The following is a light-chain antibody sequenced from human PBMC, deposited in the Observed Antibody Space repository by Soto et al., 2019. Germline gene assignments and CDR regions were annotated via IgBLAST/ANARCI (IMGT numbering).Light chain of an antibody. CDR3: QQYNSYLGT. V-gene: IGKV1-5*01. CDR1: QDINTF. Sequence: DIQMTQSPSTLSASVGDRVTITCRASQDINTFLAWYQQKPGKAPKLLIYDASGLESGVPSRFSGSGSGTEFTLTISSLQPDDFATYYCQQYNSYLGTFGQGTKVDI. J-gene: IGKJ1*01. CDR2: DAS.